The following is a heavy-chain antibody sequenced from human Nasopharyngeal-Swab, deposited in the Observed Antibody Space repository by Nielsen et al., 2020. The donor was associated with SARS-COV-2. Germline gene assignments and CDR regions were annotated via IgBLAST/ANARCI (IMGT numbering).Heavy chain of an antibody. CDR3: ARDAAAGTTRGAFDI. CDR1: GYTFTSYY. V-gene: IGHV1-46*01. J-gene: IGHJ3*02. D-gene: IGHD1-1*01. CDR2: INPSGGST. Sequence: ASVKVSCKASGYTFTSYYMHWVRQAPGQRLEWMGVINPSGGSTSYAQNFQGRVTMTRDTSTSTVYMELRSEDTAVYYCARDAAAGTTRGAFDIWGQGTMVTVSS.